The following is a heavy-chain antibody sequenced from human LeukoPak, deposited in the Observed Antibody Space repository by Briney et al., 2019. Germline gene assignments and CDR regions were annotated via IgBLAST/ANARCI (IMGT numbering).Heavy chain of an antibody. CDR1: GFTFSSSA. Sequence: GGSLRLSCAASGFTFSSSAMSWVRQAPGKGLEWVSSISGSGSGGSTYYADSVKGRFTISRDNAKNSLYLQMNSLRAEDTAVYYCARHGYSGYGGFDYWGQGTLVTVSS. V-gene: IGHV3-23*01. D-gene: IGHD5-12*01. CDR3: ARHGYSGYGGFDY. J-gene: IGHJ4*02. CDR2: ISGSGSGGST.